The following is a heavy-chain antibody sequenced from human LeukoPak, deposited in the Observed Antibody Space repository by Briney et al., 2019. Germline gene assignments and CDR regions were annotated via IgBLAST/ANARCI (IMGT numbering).Heavy chain of an antibody. J-gene: IGHJ4*02. CDR3: ARASGYSSGWYGVRDAFDI. Sequence: SETLSLTCTVSGGSISSYSWSWIRQPPGKGLEWIGYIYHSGSTYYNPSLKSRVTISVDRSKNQFSLKLSSVTAADTAVYYCARASGYSSGWYGVRDAFDIWGQGTLVTVSS. D-gene: IGHD6-19*01. CDR2: IYHSGST. CDR1: GGSISSYS. V-gene: IGHV4-30-2*01.